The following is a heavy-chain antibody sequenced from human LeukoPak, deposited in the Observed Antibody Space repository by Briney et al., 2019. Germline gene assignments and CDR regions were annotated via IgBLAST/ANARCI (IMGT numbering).Heavy chain of an antibody. Sequence: GGSLRLSCAASGFTFSNYLMTWVRQAPGKGLEWVADIKADGSEKYYVDSVKGRFTISRDNSKNTLYLQMNSLRAEDTAVYYCAKDSAKKYDDYWGQGTLVTVSS. CDR1: GFTFSNYL. CDR2: IKADGSEK. D-gene: IGHD2/OR15-2a*01. V-gene: IGHV3-7*03. CDR3: AKDSAKKYDDY. J-gene: IGHJ4*02.